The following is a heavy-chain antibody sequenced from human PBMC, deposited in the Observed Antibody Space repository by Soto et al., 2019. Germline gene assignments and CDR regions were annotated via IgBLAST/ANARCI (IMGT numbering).Heavy chain of an antibody. D-gene: IGHD3-3*01. CDR1: GGSISSYY. J-gene: IGHJ6*03. CDR3: ARNNVLRFLEWLPPTPFYYYYYYMDV. CDR2: IYYSGST. Sequence: SETLSLTCTVSGGSISSYYWSWIRQPPGKGLEWIGYIYYSGSTNYNPSIKSRVTISVDTSKNQYSLKLSSVTAADTAVYYCARNNVLRFLEWLPPTPFYYYYYYMDVWGKGTTVTVSS. V-gene: IGHV4-59*01.